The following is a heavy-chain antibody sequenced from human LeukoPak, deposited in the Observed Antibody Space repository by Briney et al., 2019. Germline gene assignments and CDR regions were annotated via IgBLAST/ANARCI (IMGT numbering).Heavy chain of an antibody. J-gene: IGHJ5*02. CDR2: MNPNRGNT. D-gene: IGHD3-3*01. V-gene: IGHV1-8*01. CDR1: GYTFTSYD. CDR3: ARERLENWFDP. Sequence: ASVKVSCKASGYTFTSYDINWVRQATGQGLEWMGWMNPNRGNTGYAQKFQGRVTMTRNTSIRTAYMGLSSLRSEDTAVYYCARERLENWFDPWGQGTLVTVSS.